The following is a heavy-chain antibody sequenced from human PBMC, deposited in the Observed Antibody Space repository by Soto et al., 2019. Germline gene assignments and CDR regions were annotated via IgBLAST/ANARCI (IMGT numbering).Heavy chain of an antibody. CDR2: IYYSGST. D-gene: IGHD3-22*01. V-gene: IGHV4-31*03. CDR3: ARVYSPQYYYDSSGYPDY. CDR1: GGSISSGGYY. J-gene: IGHJ4*02. Sequence: QVQLQESGPGLVKPSQTLSLTCTVSGGSISSGGYYWSWIRQHPGKGLEWIGYIYYSGSTYYNPSPKSRVTISVDTSKNQFSLKLSSVTAADTAVYYCARVYSPQYYYDSSGYPDYWGQGTLVTVSS.